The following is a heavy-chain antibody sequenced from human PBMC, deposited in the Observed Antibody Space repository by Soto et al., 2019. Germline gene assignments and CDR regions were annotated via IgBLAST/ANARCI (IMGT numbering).Heavy chain of an antibody. CDR2: ISGSSRYT. CDR3: ARHTSGWHYYDY. J-gene: IGHJ4*02. V-gene: IGHV3-11*06. CDR1: GFNFSDHY. Sequence: GSLRLSCAASGFNFSDHYMHWMRQAPGKGLEWVSYISGSSRYTNFADSVKGRFTISRDNAKNSLYLQMNSLRAEDTAVYYCARHTSGWHYYDYWGQGTPVTGSS. D-gene: IGHD6-19*01.